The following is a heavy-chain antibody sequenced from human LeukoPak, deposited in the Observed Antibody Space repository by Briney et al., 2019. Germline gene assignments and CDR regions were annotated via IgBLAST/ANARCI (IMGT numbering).Heavy chain of an antibody. V-gene: IGHV3-11*01. J-gene: IGHJ4*02. CDR1: GFTFSDYY. Sequence: GGSLRLSCAASGFTFSDYYMSWIRQAPGKGLEWVSYISSSGRTISHADSVKGRFTISRDNAKNSLYLQMNSLRAEDTAVYYCAKDHYCSSTSCSNRHFDYWGQGTLVTVSS. D-gene: IGHD2-2*01. CDR3: AKDHYCSSTSCSNRHFDY. CDR2: ISSSGRTI.